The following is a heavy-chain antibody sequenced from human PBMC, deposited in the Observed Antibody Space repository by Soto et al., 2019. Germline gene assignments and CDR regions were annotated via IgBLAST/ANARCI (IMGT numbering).Heavy chain of an antibody. V-gene: IGHV4-4*02. Sequence: SETLSLTCAVSGGSISSTNWWSCVRQPPGKGLEWIGEIYHSGSTNYNPSLKSRVNISVATSKNQFSLKLSSGPAAGKAMYSCGRRLSNDFYDRSFYVPWGRGAQFTVSS. CDR2: IYHSGST. CDR3: GRRLSNDFYDRSFYVP. D-gene: IGHD3-22*01. CDR1: GGSISSTNW. J-gene: IGHJ4*02.